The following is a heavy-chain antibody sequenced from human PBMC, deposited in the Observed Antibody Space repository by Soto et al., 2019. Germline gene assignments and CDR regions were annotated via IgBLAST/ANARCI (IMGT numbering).Heavy chain of an antibody. CDR1: GFTFTSSA. CDR3: AASSSSKDYGMDV. CDR2: IVVGSGNT. J-gene: IGHJ6*02. V-gene: IGHV1-58*01. Sequence: SVKVSCKASGFTFTSSAVQWVRQARGQRLEWIGWIVVGSGNTNYAQKFQERVTITRDMSTSTAYMELSSLRSEDTAVYYCAASSSSKDYGMDVWGQGTTVTVSS. D-gene: IGHD6-6*01.